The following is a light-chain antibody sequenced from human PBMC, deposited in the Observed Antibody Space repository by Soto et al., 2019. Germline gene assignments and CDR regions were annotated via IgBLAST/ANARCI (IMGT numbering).Light chain of an antibody. CDR3: CSYAGNTYV. CDR1: TSNVGSYNL. J-gene: IGLJ1*01. V-gene: IGLV2-23*01. Sequence: QSALTQPASVSGSPGQSITISCTGTTSNVGSYNLVSWYQQHPGKAPELMIYEGSKRPSGVSTRFSGSKSGNTASLTISGLQAEDEADYYCCSYAGNTYVFGTGTKVTV. CDR2: EGS.